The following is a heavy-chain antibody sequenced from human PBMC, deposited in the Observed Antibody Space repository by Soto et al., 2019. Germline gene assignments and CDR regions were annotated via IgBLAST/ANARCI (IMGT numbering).Heavy chain of an antibody. CDR2: IIPILGIA. V-gene: IGHV1-69*02. CDR1: GGTFSSYT. J-gene: IGHJ6*01. CDR3: ARLRDRDGMDV. Sequence: QVQLVQSGAEVKKPGSSVKVSCKASGGTFSSYTISWVRQAPGQGLEWMGRIIPILGIANYAQKFQGRVTITADKSASTAYMAMSSLRSEDTAVYYCARLRDRDGMDVWGQATKVTVSS. D-gene: IGHD2-15*01.